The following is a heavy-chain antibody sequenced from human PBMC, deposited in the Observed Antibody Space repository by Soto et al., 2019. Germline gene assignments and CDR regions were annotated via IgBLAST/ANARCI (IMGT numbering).Heavy chain of an antibody. J-gene: IGHJ4*02. Sequence: TSETLSLTCTVSGGSISSYYWSWIRQPPGKGLEWIGYIYYSGSTNYNPSLKSRVTISVDTSKNQFSLKLSSVTAADTAVYYCARGQGIAAHIDYWGQGTLVTVSS. CDR3: ARGQGIAAHIDY. V-gene: IGHV4-59*01. D-gene: IGHD6-13*01. CDR2: IYYSGST. CDR1: GGSISSYY.